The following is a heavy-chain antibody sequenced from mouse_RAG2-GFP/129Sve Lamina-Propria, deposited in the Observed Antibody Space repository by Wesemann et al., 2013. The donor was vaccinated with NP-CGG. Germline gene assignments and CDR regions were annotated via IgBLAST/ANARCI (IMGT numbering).Heavy chain of an antibody. J-gene: IGHJ1*03. CDR1: GYTFTDYY. D-gene: IGHD1-1*01. CDR2: INPNNGGT. Sequence: EVQLQQSGPELVKPGDSVKMSCKASGYTFTDYYMNWVKQSHGKSLEWIGDINPNNGGTSYNQKFKGKATLTVDKSSSTAYMELRSLTSEDSAVYYCGYYGSSYRYFDVWGTGTTVTVSS. CDR3: GYYGSSYRYFDV. V-gene: IGHV1-26*01.